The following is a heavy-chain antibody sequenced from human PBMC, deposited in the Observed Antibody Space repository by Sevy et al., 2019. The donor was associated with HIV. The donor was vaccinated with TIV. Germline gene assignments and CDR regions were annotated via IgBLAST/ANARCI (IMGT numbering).Heavy chain of an antibody. J-gene: IGHJ4*02. CDR3: ARGASVAGRGGFDF. V-gene: IGHV3-21*01. D-gene: IGHD6-19*01. CDR1: GFTFSAST. CDR2: ISSSGSYI. Sequence: GGSLRLSCAASGFTFSASTINWVRQAPGKGLEWISSISSSGSYIHYAHSVKGRFTISRDNAKSSLYLQLNGLRAEDTAVYYCARGASVAGRGGFDFWGQGTLVTVSS.